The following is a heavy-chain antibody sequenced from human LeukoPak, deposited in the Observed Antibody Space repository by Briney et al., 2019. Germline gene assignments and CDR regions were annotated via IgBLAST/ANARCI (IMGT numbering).Heavy chain of an antibody. J-gene: IGHJ4*02. Sequence: ASVKVSCKASGYTFTSYDINWVRQATGQGLEWMGWMNPNSGNTGYAQKFQGRVTMTRNTSISTAYMELSSLRSEDTAVYYCARDFDSSGPGGYWGQGTLVTVSS. CDR2: MNPNSGNT. V-gene: IGHV1-8*01. CDR1: GYTFTSYD. CDR3: ARDFDSSGPGGY. D-gene: IGHD3-22*01.